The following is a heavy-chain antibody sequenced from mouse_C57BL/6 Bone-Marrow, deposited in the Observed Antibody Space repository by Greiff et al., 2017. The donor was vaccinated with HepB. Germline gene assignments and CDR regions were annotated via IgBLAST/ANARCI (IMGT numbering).Heavy chain of an antibody. J-gene: IGHJ1*03. V-gene: IGHV1-81*01. CDR3: ARFITTGDWYFDV. D-gene: IGHD1-2*01. CDR2: IYPRSGNT. Sequence: QVQLQQSGAELARPGASVKLSCKASGYTFTSYGISWVKQRTGQGLEWIGEIYPRSGNTYYNEKFKGKATLTADKSSSTAYMGLRSLTSEESAVYFCARFITTGDWYFDVWGTGTTVTVSS. CDR1: GYTFTSYG.